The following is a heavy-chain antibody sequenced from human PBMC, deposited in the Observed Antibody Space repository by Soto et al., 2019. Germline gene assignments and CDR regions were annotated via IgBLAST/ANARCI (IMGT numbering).Heavy chain of an antibody. CDR1: GGSISGAGYS. J-gene: IGHJ4*02. V-gene: IGHV4-30-2*02. CDR3: ARNQMATIPDY. D-gene: IGHD5-12*01. Sequence: TLSLTCAVSGGSISGAGYSWSWIRQPPGGGLEWIGYIYHSGTTLYNPSLKTRLTMSLDRSNNRFSLKLSSVTAADTAVYYCARNQMATIPDYWGQGTLVTVSS. CDR2: IYHSGTT.